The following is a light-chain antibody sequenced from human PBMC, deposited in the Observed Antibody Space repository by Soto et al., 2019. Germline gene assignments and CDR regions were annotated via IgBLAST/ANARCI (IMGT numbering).Light chain of an antibody. Sequence: EIVMTQSPASLSVSPGERVTLSCTASQSVSRYLAWYQQIPGQAPRLLIHGASTGAIGVPDRFSGSGSGTGFTLTISSLQSQDSAIYYSPQYKNRPWTFGKGTTV. J-gene: IGKJ1*01. V-gene: IGKV3-15*01. CDR2: GAS. CDR3: PQYKNRPWT. CDR1: QSVSRY.